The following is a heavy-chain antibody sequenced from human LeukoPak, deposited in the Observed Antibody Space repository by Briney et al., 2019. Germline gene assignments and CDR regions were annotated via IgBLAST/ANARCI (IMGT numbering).Heavy chain of an antibody. D-gene: IGHD3-9*01. J-gene: IGHJ4*02. CDR1: GFTFSNYA. CDR2: ISYDGSNK. CDR3: ARGPDYDILADYFDY. V-gene: IGHV3-30*04. Sequence: PGRSLRLSCAASGFTFSNYALHWVRQAPGKGLEWVAVISYDGSNKFYADSVRGRFTISRDNSKNTLFLQMNILRPEDTAVYYCARGPDYDILADYFDYWGQGTLVTVSS.